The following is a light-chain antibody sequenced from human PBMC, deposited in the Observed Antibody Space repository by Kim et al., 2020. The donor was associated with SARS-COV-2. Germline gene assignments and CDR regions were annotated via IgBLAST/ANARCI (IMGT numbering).Light chain of an antibody. J-gene: IGLJ2*01. Sequence: GQSITVSCTGGNDDVGDYNFVAWHQHHPGKPPKLIIYGVTQWPLGISPRFSGSKSGNTASLTISGLQAEDEAVYYCSSYTTSSTLIFGGGTKVTVL. CDR2: GVT. CDR1: NDDVGDYNF. V-gene: IGLV2-14*03. CDR3: SSYTTSSTLI.